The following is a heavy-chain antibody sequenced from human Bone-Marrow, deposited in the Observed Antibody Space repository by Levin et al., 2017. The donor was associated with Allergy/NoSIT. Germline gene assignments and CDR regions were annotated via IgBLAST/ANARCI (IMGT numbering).Heavy chain of an antibody. J-gene: IGHJ5*02. CDR1: GYTFTGYY. V-gene: IGHV1-2*02. CDR3: ARDPIRYCSGGSCYSGYWFDP. CDR2: INPNSGGT. D-gene: IGHD2-15*01. Sequence: ASVKVSCKASGYTFTGYYMHWVRQAPGQGLEWMGWINPNSGGTNYAQKFQGRVTMTRDTSISTAYMELSRLRSDDTAVYYCARDPIRYCSGGSCYSGYWFDPWGQGTLVTVSS.